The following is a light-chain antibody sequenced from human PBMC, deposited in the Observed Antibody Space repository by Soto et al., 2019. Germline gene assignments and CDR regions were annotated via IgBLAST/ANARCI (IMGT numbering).Light chain of an antibody. Sequence: EIVLTQSPATLSLSPGERAALSCRASQSVGSFLAWYQQKPGQAPRLLTYDASNRATDIPARFSGSGSGTDFTLTISSLEPEDFAVYYCQHRSNWPQTFGQGTKVDIK. V-gene: IGKV3-11*01. CDR1: QSVGSF. CDR2: DAS. J-gene: IGKJ1*01. CDR3: QHRSNWPQT.